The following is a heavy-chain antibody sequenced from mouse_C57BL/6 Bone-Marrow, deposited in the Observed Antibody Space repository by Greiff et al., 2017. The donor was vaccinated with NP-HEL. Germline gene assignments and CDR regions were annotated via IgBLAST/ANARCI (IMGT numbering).Heavy chain of an antibody. V-gene: IGHV1-81*01. J-gene: IGHJ2*01. Sequence: VQLQQSGAELARPGASVKLSCKASGYTFTSYGISWVKQRTGQGLEWIGEIYPRSGNTYYNEKFKGKATLTADKSSSTAYMELRSLTSVDSAVYFCASFPLYYGSSYDYFDYWGQGTTLTVSS. D-gene: IGHD1-1*01. CDR2: IYPRSGNT. CDR3: ASFPLYYGSSYDYFDY. CDR1: GYTFTSYG.